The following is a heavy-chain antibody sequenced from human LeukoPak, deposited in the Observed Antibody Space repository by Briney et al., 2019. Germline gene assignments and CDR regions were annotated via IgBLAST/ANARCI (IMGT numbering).Heavy chain of an antibody. CDR1: GFSFSTYG. V-gene: IGHV3-33*01. CDR3: ARGAAAGTPFDY. CDR2: IWYDGINK. J-gene: IGHJ4*02. Sequence: GGSLRLSCAASGFSFSTYGMHWVRQAPGKGLEWVAVIWYDGINKYYADSVKGRFIISRDNSKNTLYLQMNSLRAEDTAVYYCARGAAAGTPFDYWGQGTLVTVSS. D-gene: IGHD6-13*01.